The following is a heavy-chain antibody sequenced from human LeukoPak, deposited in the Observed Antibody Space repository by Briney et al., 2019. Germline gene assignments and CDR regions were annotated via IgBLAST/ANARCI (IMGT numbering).Heavy chain of an antibody. CDR2: IYPGDSDT. CDR3: ARRGCNGGSCYGY. V-gene: IGHV5-51*01. Sequence: NTGESLKISCKGSGYSFSNDWIGWVRQMPGKGREWMGIIYPGDSDTRYSPSFQGQVTISADKSISTAYLQWSSLEASDTAMYYCARRGCNGGSCYGYWGQGTLVTVSS. J-gene: IGHJ4*02. D-gene: IGHD2-15*01. CDR1: GYSFSNDW.